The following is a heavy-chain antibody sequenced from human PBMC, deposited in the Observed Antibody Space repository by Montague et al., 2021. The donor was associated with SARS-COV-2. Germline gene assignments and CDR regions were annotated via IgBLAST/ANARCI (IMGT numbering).Heavy chain of an antibody. CDR3: ARIRDYDILTGSYSAFDY. D-gene: IGHD3-9*01. J-gene: IGHJ4*02. V-gene: IGHV2-70*01. Sequence: PALVKPPQTLTLTCTFSGFSLSTSGMCVSWIRQPPGKALEWLALIDWXXXKYYSTSLKTRLTISKDTSKNQVVLTMTNMNPVDTATYYCARIRDYDILTGSYSAFDYWGQGTLVTVSS. CDR1: GFSLSTSGMC. CDR2: IDWXXXK.